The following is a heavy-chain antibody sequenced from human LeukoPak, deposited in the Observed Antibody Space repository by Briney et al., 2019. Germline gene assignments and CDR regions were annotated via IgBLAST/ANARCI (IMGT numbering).Heavy chain of an antibody. V-gene: IGHV3-33*01. Sequence: GGSLRLSCAASGFTFSSYGMHWVRQAPGKGLEWVAVIWYDGSNKYYADSVKGRFTISRDNSKNTLYLQMNSLRAEDTAVYYCVRIRAPYDSSGYSDYWGQGTLVTVSS. D-gene: IGHD3-22*01. CDR2: IWYDGSNK. J-gene: IGHJ4*02. CDR3: VRIRAPYDSSGYSDY. CDR1: GFTFSSYG.